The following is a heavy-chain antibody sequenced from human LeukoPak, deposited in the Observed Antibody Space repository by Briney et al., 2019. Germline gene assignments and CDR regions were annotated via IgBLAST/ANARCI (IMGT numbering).Heavy chain of an antibody. CDR3: AREWYSSSFMSDY. J-gene: IGHJ4*02. CDR1: GFTFSSYS. D-gene: IGHD6-13*01. V-gene: IGHV3-21*01. Sequence: PGGSLRLSCAASGFTFSSYSMNWVRQAPGKGLEWVSSISSSTSIYYAASLKGRFTISRDNAKNSLYLQMNSLRAEDTAVYYCAREWYSSSFMSDYWGQGTLVTVSS. CDR2: ISSSTSI.